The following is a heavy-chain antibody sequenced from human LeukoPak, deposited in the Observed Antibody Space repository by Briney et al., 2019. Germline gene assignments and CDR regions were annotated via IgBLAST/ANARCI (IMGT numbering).Heavy chain of an antibody. CDR2: INPNSGGT. D-gene: IGHD4-11*01. Sequence: ASVKVSCKASGYTLTGYYMHWVRQAPGQGLEWMGWINPNSGGTNYAQKFQGRVTMTRDTSISTAYMELSRLRSDDTAVYYCARWVGSKYYFDYWGQGTLVTVSS. CDR1: GYTLTGYY. J-gene: IGHJ4*02. V-gene: IGHV1-2*02. CDR3: ARWVGSKYYFDY.